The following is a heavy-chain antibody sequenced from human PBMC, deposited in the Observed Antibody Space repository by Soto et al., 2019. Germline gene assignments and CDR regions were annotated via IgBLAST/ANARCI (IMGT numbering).Heavy chain of an antibody. CDR1: QDIFTRNS. D-gene: IGHD3-10*01. Sequence: PGESLKISCQVPQDIFTRNSIGWQRQMPGKSLEWLWAIYPDDSDVKYNPSFQREVTISVDKSISTAYLQWSRLRDSDTAMPFCARHGLSLGPFASWGQGTPVTVSS. CDR2: IYPDDSDV. J-gene: IGHJ4*02. CDR3: ARHGLSLGPFAS. V-gene: IGHV5-51*01.